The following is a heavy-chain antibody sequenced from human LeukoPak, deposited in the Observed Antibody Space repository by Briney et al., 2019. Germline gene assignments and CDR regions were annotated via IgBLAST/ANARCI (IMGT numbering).Heavy chain of an antibody. CDR3: TRHYDSSGYYYVGDLDY. Sequence: GGSLRLFCAASGFTFSGSAMHWVRQASGKGLEWVGRIRSKANSYATAYAASVKGRFTISRDDSKNTAYLQMNSLKTEDTAVYYCTRHYDSSGYYYVGDLDYWGQGTLVTVSS. CDR1: GFTFSGSA. V-gene: IGHV3-73*01. CDR2: IRSKANSYAT. J-gene: IGHJ4*02. D-gene: IGHD3-22*01.